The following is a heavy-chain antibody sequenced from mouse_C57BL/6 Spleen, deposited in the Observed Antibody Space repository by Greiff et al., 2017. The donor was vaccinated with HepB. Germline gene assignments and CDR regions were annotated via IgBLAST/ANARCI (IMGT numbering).Heavy chain of an antibody. Sequence: QVQLKQSGAELVKPGASVKLSCKASGYTFTSYWMQWVKQRPGQGLEWIGEIDPSDSYTNYNQKFKGKATLTVDTSSSTAYMPLSSLTSEDSAVYYGARGGSPWYFDVWGTGTTVTVSS. V-gene: IGHV1-50*01. J-gene: IGHJ1*03. CDR3: ARGGSPWYFDV. CDR2: IDPSDSYT. CDR1: GYTFTSYW.